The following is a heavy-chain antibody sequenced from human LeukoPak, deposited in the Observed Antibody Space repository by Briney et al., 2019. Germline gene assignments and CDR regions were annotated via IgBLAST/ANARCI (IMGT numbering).Heavy chain of an antibody. J-gene: IGHJ4*01. CDR2: IYYSGST. D-gene: IGHD2-2*01. Sequence: SETLSLTCTVSGGSISSGGYYWSWIRQHPGKGLEWIGYIYYSGSTYYNPSLKSRVTMSLDTSKNQFSLTLTSVTAADTAIYYCARRATSGNYQMLHFDSWGQGILVTVSS. CDR1: GGSISSGGYY. V-gene: IGHV4-31*03. CDR3: ARRATSGNYQMLHFDS.